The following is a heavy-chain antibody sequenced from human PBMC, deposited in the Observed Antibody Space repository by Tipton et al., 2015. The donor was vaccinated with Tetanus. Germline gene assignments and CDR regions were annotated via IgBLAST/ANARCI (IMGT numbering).Heavy chain of an antibody. CDR2: INGYNGNT. D-gene: IGHD3-22*01. V-gene: IGHV1-18*01. J-gene: IGHJ4*02. CDR1: GYTFTSYG. CDR3: ARSYYDSSGYLGY. Sequence: QSGAEVKKPGASVKVSCKASGYTFTSYGISWVRQAPGQGLEWMGWINGYNGNTNYAQKFQGRITIIRDTSTTTVYMELSSLRSEDTAVYYCARSYYDSSGYLGYWGQGTQVTVSS.